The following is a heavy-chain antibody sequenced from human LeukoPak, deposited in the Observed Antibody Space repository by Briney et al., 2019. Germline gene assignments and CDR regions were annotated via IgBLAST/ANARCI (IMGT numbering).Heavy chain of an antibody. CDR3: ARVLTLTKYCSSTSCYTDYYYYYYMDV. V-gene: IGHV3-11*04. CDR1: GFTFSDYY. CDR2: ISSSGSTI. Sequence: GGSLRLSCAASGFTFSDYYMSWIRQAPGKGLEWASYISSSGSTIYYADSVKGRFTISRDNAKNSLYLQMNSLRAEDTAVYYCARVLTLTKYCSSTSCYTDYYYYYYMDVWGKGTTVTVSS. D-gene: IGHD2-2*02. J-gene: IGHJ6*03.